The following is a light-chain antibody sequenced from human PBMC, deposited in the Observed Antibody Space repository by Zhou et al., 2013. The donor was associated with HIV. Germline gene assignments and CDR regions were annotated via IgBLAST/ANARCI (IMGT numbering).Light chain of an antibody. CDR2: RTS. J-gene: IGKJ1*01. Sequence: EIVMTQSPDTLSLSPGERATLSCRASQSISNNFLAWYQQKSGQAPRLLIYRTSRRSTGIPDRFSGSGSGTDFTLTITRLEPEDFAVYFCQQYGNSGQTFGQGTKVEVK. CDR1: QSISNNF. V-gene: IGKV3-20*01. CDR3: QQYGNSGQT.